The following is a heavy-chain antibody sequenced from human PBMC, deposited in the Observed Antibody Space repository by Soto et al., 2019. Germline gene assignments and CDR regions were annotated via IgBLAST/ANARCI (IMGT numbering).Heavy chain of an antibody. Sequence: EVQLVESGGGLVQPGGSLRLSCAASGFTFSNFWMSWVRQAPGKGLEWVANIKQDGTAKYYVESVKGRFTISRDDARNSLYLQMNSLRAEDTAVYYCPSDAFNFPDPISADVFGVWGKGTMVTVSS. D-gene: IGHD1-20*01. V-gene: IGHV3-7*01. J-gene: IGHJ3*01. CDR3: PSDAFNFPDPISADVFGV. CDR1: GFTFSNFW. CDR2: IKQDGTAK.